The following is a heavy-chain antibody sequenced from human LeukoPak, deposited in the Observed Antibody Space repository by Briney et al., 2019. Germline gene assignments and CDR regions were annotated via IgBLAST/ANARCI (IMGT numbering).Heavy chain of an antibody. CDR2: NSYSGST. CDR1: GGSISSYY. D-gene: IGHD7-27*01. V-gene: IGHV4-59*01. J-gene: IGHJ3*02. CDR3: AQNWGSYAFDI. Sequence: SETLSLTCTVSGGSISSYYWSWIRQPPGKGLEWIGYNSYSGSTNYNPSLRSRVTISLDTSKNRFSLKLTSVTAADTAVYYCAQNWGSYAFDIWGQGTMVTVSS.